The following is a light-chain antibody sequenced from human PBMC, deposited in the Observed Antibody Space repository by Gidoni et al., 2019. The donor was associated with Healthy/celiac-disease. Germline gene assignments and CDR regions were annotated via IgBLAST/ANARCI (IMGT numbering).Light chain of an antibody. V-gene: IGLV2-14*03. Sequence: GSPGQSITISCTGTSSDVGGYNYVSWYQQHPGKAPKLMIYDVSNRPSGVSNRFSGSKSGNTASLTISGLQAEDEAAYYCSSYTSSSTLEVFGGGTKLTVL. CDR1: SSDVGGYNY. CDR3: SSYTSSSTLEV. J-gene: IGLJ3*02. CDR2: DVS.